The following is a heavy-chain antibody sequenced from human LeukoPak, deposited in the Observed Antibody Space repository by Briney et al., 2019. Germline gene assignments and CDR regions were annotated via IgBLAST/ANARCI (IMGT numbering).Heavy chain of an antibody. Sequence: GESLKISCKGSGYSFTSYWIGWVRQMPGKGLEWMGIIYPGDSDTRYSPSFQGQVTISADKSISTAYLQWSSLKASDTAMYYCARPYSSGWYLWSFNYWGQGTLVTVSS. J-gene: IGHJ4*02. D-gene: IGHD6-19*01. CDR3: ARPYSSGWYLWSFNY. V-gene: IGHV5-51*01. CDR2: IYPGDSDT. CDR1: GYSFTSYW.